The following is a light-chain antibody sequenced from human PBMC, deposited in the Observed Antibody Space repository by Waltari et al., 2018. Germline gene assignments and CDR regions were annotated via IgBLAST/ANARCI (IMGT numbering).Light chain of an antibody. J-gene: IGLJ1*01. CDR2: DDS. CDR1: NLGSKS. Sequence: SYVLTQPPSVSVAPGQTARITCGGHNLGSKSVHWYQQKPGQAPVLVVYDDSDRPSGIPERFSGSNAGNTATLTISKVEAGDEADYYCQVWDSSLDHRYVFGTGTKVTVL. V-gene: IGLV3-21*02. CDR3: QVWDSSLDHRYV.